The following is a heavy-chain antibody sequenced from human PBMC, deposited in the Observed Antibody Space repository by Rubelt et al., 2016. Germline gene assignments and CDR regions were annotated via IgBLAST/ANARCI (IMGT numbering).Heavy chain of an antibody. V-gene: IGHV1-69*04. D-gene: IGHD3-10*01. J-gene: IGHJ5*02. CDR3: ARGVEYYYGSGTNWFDP. Sequence: QVQLVQSGAEVQKPGSSVKVSCKASGGTFSSYAISWVRPAPGQGLEWTGRIIPILGIANYAQQFQARVTITADKSTSTAYMGLSSLRSEDTAVYYCARGVEYYYGSGTNWFDPWGQGTLVTVSS. CDR1: GGTFSSYA. CDR2: IIPILGIA.